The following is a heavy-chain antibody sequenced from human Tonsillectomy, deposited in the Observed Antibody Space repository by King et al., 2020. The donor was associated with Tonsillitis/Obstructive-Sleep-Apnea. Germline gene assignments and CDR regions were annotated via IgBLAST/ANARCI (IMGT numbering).Heavy chain of an antibody. D-gene: IGHD4-11*01. Sequence: VQLQQWGAGLLKPSETLSLTCAVYGGSFSGYYWSWIRQPPGKGLEWIGEINHSGSTNYNPSLKSRVNISVDTSKNQFSLKLSSVTAADTAVYYCARGRNFMTTVTRVYYGMDVWGQGTTVTVSS. CDR2: INHSGST. J-gene: IGHJ6*02. CDR3: ARGRNFMTTVTRVYYGMDV. CDR1: GGSFSGYY. V-gene: IGHV4-34*01.